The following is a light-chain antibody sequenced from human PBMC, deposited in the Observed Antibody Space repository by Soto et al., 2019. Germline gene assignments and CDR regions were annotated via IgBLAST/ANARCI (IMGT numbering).Light chain of an antibody. Sequence: EIVLTQSPGTLSLSPGKRATLSCRASQSVSSYYLAWYQQKPGQAPRLLINGASTRATGIPDRFSGSGSGTDFTLTISRLEPEDFAVYYCQQYGSSPLTFGGGTKVEIK. CDR3: QQYGSSPLT. V-gene: IGKV3-20*01. CDR1: QSVSSYY. J-gene: IGKJ4*01. CDR2: GAS.